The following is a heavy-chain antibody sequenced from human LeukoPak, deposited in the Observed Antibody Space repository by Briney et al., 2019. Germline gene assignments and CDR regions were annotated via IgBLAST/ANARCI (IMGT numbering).Heavy chain of an antibody. CDR3: TRQDLGYSGYEGL. CDR1: GLIISESS. D-gene: IGHD5-12*01. J-gene: IGHJ4*02. CDR2: IRKKAEGYTT. V-gene: IGHV3-73*01. Sequence: GGSLRLSCAVSGLIISESSMHWVRQASGEGLEYIGHIRKKAEGYTTAYSASVRGSFTISRDDSENTAYLQMNSLKNEDTAVYYCTRQDLGYSGYEGLWGQGTLVTVSS.